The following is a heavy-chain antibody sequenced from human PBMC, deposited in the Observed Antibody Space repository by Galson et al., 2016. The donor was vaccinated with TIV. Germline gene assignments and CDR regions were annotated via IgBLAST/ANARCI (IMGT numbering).Heavy chain of an antibody. J-gene: IGHJ4*02. CDR1: GYTFTSYD. D-gene: IGHD1-26*01. V-gene: IGHV1-8*02. Sequence: SVKVSCKASGYTFTSYDINWVRQATGQGLEWMGWMNPNSGNTGYADSVKGRFTMSRDNSKNSLYLEMHSLSPEDTALYYCAKAPGSYYDLIDFWGQGTLVTVSS. CDR3: AKAPGSYYDLIDF. CDR2: MNPNSGNT.